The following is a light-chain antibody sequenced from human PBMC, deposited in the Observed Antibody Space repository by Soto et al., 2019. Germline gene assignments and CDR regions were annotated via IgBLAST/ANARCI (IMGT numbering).Light chain of an antibody. CDR1: QSVSSSY. J-gene: IGKJ1*01. CDR2: DAS. V-gene: IGKV3-20*01. CDR3: QQYGSSPRM. Sequence: IVLTQSPGTLSLSPGERATLSCRASQSVSSSYLAWYQQKPGQAPRLLIFDASSRATGIPDRFSGSGSGTDFTLTINRLEPEDFAIYYCQQYGSSPRMFGQGTKVEIK.